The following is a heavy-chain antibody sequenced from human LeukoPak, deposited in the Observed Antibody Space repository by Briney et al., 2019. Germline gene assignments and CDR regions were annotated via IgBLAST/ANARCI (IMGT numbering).Heavy chain of an antibody. CDR2: IYHSGST. J-gene: IGHJ5*02. CDR1: GYSISSGSY. V-gene: IGHV4-38-2*02. Sequence: PSETLSLTCTVSGYSISSGSYWGWIRQPPGNGLEWIGSIYHSGSTYYNPSLKSRVTISVDTSKNQFSLKLGSVTATDTAVYYCARGNYYDFWSSPNNWFDPWGQGTLVTVSS. CDR3: ARGNYYDFWSSPNNWFDP. D-gene: IGHD3-3*01.